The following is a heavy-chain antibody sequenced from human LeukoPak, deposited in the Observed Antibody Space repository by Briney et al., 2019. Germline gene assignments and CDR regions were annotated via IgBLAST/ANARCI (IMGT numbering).Heavy chain of an antibody. CDR3: AREVPDSSGYYVLRGAFDI. J-gene: IGHJ3*02. CDR2: IYYSGST. V-gene: IGHV4-30-4*01. CDR1: GGSISSGDYY. D-gene: IGHD3-22*01. Sequence: PSETLSLTCTVSGGSISSGDYYWSWIRQPPGRGLEWIGYIYYSGSTYYNPSLKSRVTISVDTSKNQFSLKLSSVTAADTAVYYCAREVPDSSGYYVLRGAFDIWGQGTMVTVSS.